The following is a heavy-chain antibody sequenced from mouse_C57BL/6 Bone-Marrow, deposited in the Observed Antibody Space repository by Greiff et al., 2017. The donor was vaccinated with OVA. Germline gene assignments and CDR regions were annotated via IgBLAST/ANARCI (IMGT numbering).Heavy chain of an antibody. V-gene: IGHV14-1*01. Sequence: VQLQQSGAELVRPGASVKLSCTASGFNIKDYYMHWVKQRPEQGLEWIGRIDPEDGDTEYAPKFQGKATMTADTSSNTAYLQLSSLTSEDTAVDYCTTAYYGSGDFDYWGQGTTLTVSS. CDR1: GFNIKDYY. J-gene: IGHJ2*01. D-gene: IGHD1-1*01. CDR2: IDPEDGDT. CDR3: TTAYYGSGDFDY.